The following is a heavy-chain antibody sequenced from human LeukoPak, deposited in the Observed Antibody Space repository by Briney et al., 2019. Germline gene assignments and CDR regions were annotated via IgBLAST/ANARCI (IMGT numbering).Heavy chain of an antibody. J-gene: IGHJ4*02. CDR2: ISSSSSHI. CDR1: GFTFSSYS. CDR3: ARGGFHYDSSGYYCFDY. D-gene: IGHD3-22*01. Sequence: GGSLRLSCAASGFTFSSYSMNWVRQAPGKGLEWVSSISSSSSHIYYADSVEGRFTISRDNAKNSLYLQMKSLRAEDTAVYYCARGGFHYDSSGYYCFDYWGQGTLVTVSS. V-gene: IGHV3-21*01.